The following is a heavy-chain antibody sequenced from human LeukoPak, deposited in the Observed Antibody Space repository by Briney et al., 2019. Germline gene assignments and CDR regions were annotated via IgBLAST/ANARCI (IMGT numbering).Heavy chain of an antibody. CDR2: IYPGDFDT. D-gene: IGHD2-8*01. Sequence: GESLKISCKASGYSFTTYWIGWVRQMPGKGLEWMGIIYPGDFDTRYSPSFRGQVTISVDKSINTAYLQWSTLKASDTAMYYCARRGYCTNGVCYPDSVDYWGQGTLVTVSS. CDR1: GYSFTTYW. V-gene: IGHV5-51*01. J-gene: IGHJ4*02. CDR3: ARRGYCTNGVCYPDSVDY.